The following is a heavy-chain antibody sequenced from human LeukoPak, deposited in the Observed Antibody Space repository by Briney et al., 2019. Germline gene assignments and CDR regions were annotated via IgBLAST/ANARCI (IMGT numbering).Heavy chain of an antibody. CDR1: GFTSSSYS. J-gene: IGHJ4*02. CDR3: ARDRVGAIDY. Sequence: GGSLRLSCAASGFTSSSYSMNWVRQAPGKGLEWVSSISSSSSYIYYAGSVKGRFTISRDNAKNSLYLQMNSLRAEDTAVYYCARDRVGAIDYWGQGTLVTVSS. CDR2: ISSSSSYI. V-gene: IGHV3-21*01. D-gene: IGHD1-26*01.